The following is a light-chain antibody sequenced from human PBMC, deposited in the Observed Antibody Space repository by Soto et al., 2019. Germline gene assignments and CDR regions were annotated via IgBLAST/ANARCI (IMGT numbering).Light chain of an antibody. CDR2: DAS. CDR1: QSVSSSY. Sequence: EIVLTQSPGTLSLSPGERATLSCRASQSVSSSYLAWYQQKPGQAPRLLIYDASNRATGIPARFSGSGSGTDFTLTISSLEPEDFAVYYRQQRSSWPPTFGQGTRLEIK. J-gene: IGKJ5*01. V-gene: IGKV3-11*01. CDR3: QQRSSWPPT.